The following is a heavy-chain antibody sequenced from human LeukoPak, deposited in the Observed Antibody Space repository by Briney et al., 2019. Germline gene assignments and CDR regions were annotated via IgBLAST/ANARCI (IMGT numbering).Heavy chain of an antibody. J-gene: IGHJ5*02. Sequence: PSETLSLTCTVSGGSINTNNYYWAWVRQPPGKGLEWIGSIFHGGTTYYHPSLKSRVTISLDTSKNQFSLKLGSVTAADTAVYSCARYPQSYYDTWGQGTLITVSS. CDR3: ARYPQSYYDT. CDR2: IFHGGTT. D-gene: IGHD3-22*01. V-gene: IGHV4-39*01. CDR1: GGSINTNNYY.